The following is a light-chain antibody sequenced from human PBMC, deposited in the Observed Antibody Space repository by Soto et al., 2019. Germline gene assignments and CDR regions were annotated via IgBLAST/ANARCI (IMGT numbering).Light chain of an antibody. CDR2: DVS. V-gene: IGLV2-11*01. CDR3: CSYAGSYPVV. Sequence: QSVLTQPRSVSGSPGQSVTISCTGTSSDVGGYNYVSWYQQHPGKAPKLIIYDVSKRPSGVPDRFSGSKSGNTASLTISGLQAEDEADYYCCSYAGSYPVVFGGGTKVTVL. J-gene: IGLJ2*01. CDR1: SSDVGGYNY.